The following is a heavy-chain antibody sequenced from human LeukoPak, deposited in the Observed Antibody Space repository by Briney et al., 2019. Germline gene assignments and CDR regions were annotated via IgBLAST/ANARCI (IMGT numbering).Heavy chain of an antibody. V-gene: IGHV3-11*01. D-gene: IGHD1-20*01. CDR3: ARGITGSRAFDY. CDR1: GFIFSDYY. J-gene: IGHJ4*02. CDR2: ISSSGTTI. Sequence: GGSLRLSCVASGFIFSDYYMSWIRQAPGKGLEWVSYISSSGTTIYYVDSVKGRFTISRDNAKNSLYLQMSSLRAEDTAVYYCARGITGSRAFDYWGQGTLVTVSS.